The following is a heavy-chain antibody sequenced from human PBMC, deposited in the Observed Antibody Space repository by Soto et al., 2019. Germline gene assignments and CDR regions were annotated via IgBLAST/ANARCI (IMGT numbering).Heavy chain of an antibody. CDR1: GGSISSYY. J-gene: IGHJ6*02. V-gene: IGHV4-59*01. CDR3: ARDLWGYCGTACYPLDV. D-gene: IGHD2-21*02. Sequence: QVQLQESGPGLVKPSETLSLTCTVSGGSISSYYWSWIRQPPGKGLEWIGYMYNTGSTVYNPSLKSRVTISVDTSKNLFSLKLNAVTAADTAVYYCARDLWGYCGTACYPLDVWCQGTTVTVSS. CDR2: MYNTGST.